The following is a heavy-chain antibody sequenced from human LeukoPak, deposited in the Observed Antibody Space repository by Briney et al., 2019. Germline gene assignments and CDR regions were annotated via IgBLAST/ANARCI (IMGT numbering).Heavy chain of an antibody. J-gene: IGHJ4*02. V-gene: IGHV3-48*04. Sequence: GGSLRLSCAASGFTFSSYSMNWVRQAPGKGLEWVSFISSSSSTIYYADSVKGRFTNSRDNAKNSLYLQMNSLRAEDTAVYYCARDRGGSYSAIGYWGQGTLVTVSS. D-gene: IGHD1-26*01. CDR2: ISSSSSTI. CDR3: ARDRGGSYSAIGY. CDR1: GFTFSSYS.